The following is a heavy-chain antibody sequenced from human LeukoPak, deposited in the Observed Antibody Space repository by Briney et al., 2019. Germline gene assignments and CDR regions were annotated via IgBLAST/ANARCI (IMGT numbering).Heavy chain of an antibody. Sequence: ASVKVSCKASGYTFTSYAMHWVRQAPGQRLEWMGWINAGNGNTKYSQKFQGRVTITRDTSASTAYMELSSLRSEDTAVYYCARVCTSCSPYIGWWFDPWGQGTLVTVSS. J-gene: IGHJ5*02. V-gene: IGHV1-3*01. D-gene: IGHD2-2*01. CDR3: ARVCTSCSPYIGWWFDP. CDR1: GYTFTSYA. CDR2: INAGNGNT.